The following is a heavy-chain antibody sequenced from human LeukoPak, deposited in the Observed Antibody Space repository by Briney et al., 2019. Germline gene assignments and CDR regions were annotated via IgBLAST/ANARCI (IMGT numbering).Heavy chain of an antibody. V-gene: IGHV4-34*01. Sequence: SETLSLTCTVSGGSISSYYWSWIRQPPGKGLEWIGEINHSGSTNYNPSLKSRVTISVDTSKNQFSLKLSSVTAADTAVYYCARIHYGSGSLVFDYWGQGTLVTVSS. J-gene: IGHJ4*02. CDR1: GGSISSYY. CDR3: ARIHYGSGSLVFDY. D-gene: IGHD3-10*01. CDR2: INHSGST.